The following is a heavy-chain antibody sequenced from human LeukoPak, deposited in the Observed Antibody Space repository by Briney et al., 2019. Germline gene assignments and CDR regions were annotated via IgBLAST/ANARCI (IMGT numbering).Heavy chain of an antibody. Sequence: GGSLRLSCVASGFTFSSYWMNWGRQAPGKGLVWVSRINRDRSSTSYAASVKGRFTIYRDNAKNTLFLQMNSLRAEDTAVYYCARGPGAFDIWGQGTMVTVSS. D-gene: IGHD2-2*01. CDR3: ARGPGAFDI. J-gene: IGHJ3*02. V-gene: IGHV3-74*01. CDR2: INRDRSST. CDR1: GFTFSSYW.